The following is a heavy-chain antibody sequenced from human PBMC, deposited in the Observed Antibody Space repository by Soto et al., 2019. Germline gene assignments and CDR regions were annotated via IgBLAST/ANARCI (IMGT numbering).Heavy chain of an antibody. CDR1: GGSISDNDYY. CDR3: ARGEVRGAFDI. CDR2: IYTSGGT. V-gene: IGHV4-30-4*01. Sequence: QVQLQESGPGLVRPSQTLSLTCTLSGGSISDNDYYWTWIRQSPGVGLEWLGYIYTSGGTSYNPSIKSRLSISADTSSYRFSLKLTSVTAADPAVYFCARGEVRGAFDIWGPGTKVHVSS. D-gene: IGHD3-10*01. J-gene: IGHJ3*02.